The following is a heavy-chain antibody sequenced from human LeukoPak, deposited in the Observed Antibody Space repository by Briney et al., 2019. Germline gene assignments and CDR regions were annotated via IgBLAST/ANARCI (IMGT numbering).Heavy chain of an antibody. D-gene: IGHD6-13*01. CDR2: ISAYNGNT. J-gene: IGHJ4*02. V-gene: IGHV1-18*01. CDR3: ARDLRIAAAVILAY. Sequence: ASVKVSCKASGYTFTSCGISWVRQAPGQGLEWMGWISAYNGNTNYAQKPQGRVTMTTDTSTSTAYMELRSLRSDDTAVYYCARDLRIAAAVILAYWGQGTLVTVSS. CDR1: GYTFTSCG.